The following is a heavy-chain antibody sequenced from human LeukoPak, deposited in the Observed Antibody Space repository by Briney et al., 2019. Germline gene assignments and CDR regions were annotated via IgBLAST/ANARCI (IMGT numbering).Heavy chain of an antibody. J-gene: IGHJ4*02. CDR3: ARNRPYDY. Sequence: GGSLRLSCAASGFTVSSNYMSWVRQAPGKGLEWVSVIYSGGSTYYADSVRGRFTISRDNSNNTLYLQMNSLRSEDTAVYHCARNRPYDYWGQGTLVTVSS. D-gene: IGHD2/OR15-2a*01. CDR1: GFTVSSNY. V-gene: IGHV3-53*01. CDR2: IYSGGST.